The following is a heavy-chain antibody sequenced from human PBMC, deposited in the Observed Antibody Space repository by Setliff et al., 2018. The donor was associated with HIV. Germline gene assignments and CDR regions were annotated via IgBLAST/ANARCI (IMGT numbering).Heavy chain of an antibody. V-gene: IGHV4-4*07. CDR2: LYVSGDT. CDR1: DDPISSYY. CDR3: ARSSRVNCGGDCYLFDY. D-gene: IGHD2-21*02. Sequence: SETLSLTCYVTDDPISSYYWSWVRQPAGKGLEWIGRLYVSGDTNYNPSLKSRVTMSLDTSKKHFSLKLKSVTAADTAVYYCARSSRVNCGGDCYLFDYWVPETLLVTVSS. J-gene: IGHJ4*03.